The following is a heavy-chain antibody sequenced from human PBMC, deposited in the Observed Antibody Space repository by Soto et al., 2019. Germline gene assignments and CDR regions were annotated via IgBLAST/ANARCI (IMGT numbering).Heavy chain of an antibody. CDR1: GGTFSTND. CDR3: AQDLGSQIAAF. CDR2: ITPMFDTT. J-gene: IGHJ4*02. Sequence: QVQLVQSGAEVKKPGSSVKVSCKASGGTFSTNDISWVRQALGQGLEWMGGITPMFDTTKYGQDFQGRVTITADESTTTAYMELSSLRSEDTAIYYCAQDLGSQIAAFWGQGTLVTVSS. V-gene: IGHV1-69*12. D-gene: IGHD2-15*01.